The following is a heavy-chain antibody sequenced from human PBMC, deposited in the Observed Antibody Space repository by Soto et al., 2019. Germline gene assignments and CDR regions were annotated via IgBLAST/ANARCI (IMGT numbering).Heavy chain of an antibody. CDR1: GGTFSSYT. Sequence: QVQLVQSGAEVKKPGSSVKVSCKASGGTFSSYTISWVRQAPGQGLEWMGRIIPILGIANYAQKFQGRVTITADKSTSTAYMELSSLRAEDTAVYYCANLYGALHNWFDPWGQGTLVTVSS. CDR2: IIPILGIA. V-gene: IGHV1-69*02. D-gene: IGHD4-17*01. J-gene: IGHJ5*02. CDR3: ANLYGALHNWFDP.